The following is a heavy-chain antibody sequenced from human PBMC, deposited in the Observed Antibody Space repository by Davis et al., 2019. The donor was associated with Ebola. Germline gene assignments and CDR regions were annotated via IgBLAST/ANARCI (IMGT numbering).Heavy chain of an antibody. CDR3: ARQYHPWYRVVPATNLRLEHNAFDI. Sequence: ASVNVSCKASGYTFTSYGVSWVRQAPGQGLEWMGWISAYNGNTNYAQKLQGRVTMTTDTSTSTAYMELRSLRSDDTAVYYCARQYHPWYRVVPATNLRLEHNAFDIWGQGTIVTVSS. CDR2: ISAYNGNT. CDR1: GYTFTSYG. V-gene: IGHV1-18*01. J-gene: IGHJ3*02. D-gene: IGHD2-2*01.